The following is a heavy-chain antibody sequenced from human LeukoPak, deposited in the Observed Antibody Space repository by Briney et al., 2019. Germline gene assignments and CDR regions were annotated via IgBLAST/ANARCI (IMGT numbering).Heavy chain of an antibody. V-gene: IGHV5-51*01. CDR1: GYTFSSYW. CDR2: IYPGDSDA. J-gene: IGHJ4*02. Sequence: GESLKISCQVSGYTFSSYWIAWVRQGPGKGLEWMGIIYPGDSDARYSPSFEGQVTFSVDKSIRTAYLQWSRLNASDTAMYYCARLAGDTTASAGADYWGQGTLVTVSS. D-gene: IGHD2-8*02. CDR3: ARLAGDTTASAGADY.